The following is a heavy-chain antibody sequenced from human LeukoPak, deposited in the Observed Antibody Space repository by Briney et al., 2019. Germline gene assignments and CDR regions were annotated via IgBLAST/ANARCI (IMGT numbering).Heavy chain of an antibody. J-gene: IGHJ6*02. Sequence: ASVKVSCKASGYTFTSYGISWVRQAPGQGLEWMGWISAYNGYTHYAQRLQGRVTMTTDTSTSTAYMELKSLGSDDTAVYYCARDSLTTVIDFYYYGVDVWGQGTTVTVSS. D-gene: IGHD4-17*01. CDR1: GYTFTSYG. CDR3: ARDSLTTVIDFYYYGVDV. V-gene: IGHV1-18*01. CDR2: ISAYNGYT.